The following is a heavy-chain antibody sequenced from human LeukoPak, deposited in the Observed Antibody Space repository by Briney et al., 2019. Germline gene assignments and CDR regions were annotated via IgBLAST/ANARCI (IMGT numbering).Heavy chain of an antibody. V-gene: IGHV3-30-3*01. Sequence: GGSLRLSCAASGFTFSSYVMHWVRQAPGKGLEWVAVISYDGSNKYHADSVKGRFTISRDNSKNTLCLQMNSLRAEDTAVYYCARQFDYWGHGTLVTVPS. J-gene: IGHJ4*01. CDR2: ISYDGSNK. CDR3: ARQFDY. CDR1: GFTFSSYV.